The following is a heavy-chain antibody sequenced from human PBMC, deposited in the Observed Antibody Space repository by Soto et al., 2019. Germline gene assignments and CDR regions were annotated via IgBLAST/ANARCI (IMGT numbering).Heavy chain of an antibody. CDR1: GFTVSSNY. J-gene: IGHJ4*02. CDR2: FNRCGNT. Sequence: PGGSLRLSCAASGFTVSSNYMSWVRQAPGKGLEWVSIFNRCGNTYYADFVMGRFTIYRDNSKNMLYLQMDSLRAEDTAVYYCAREFAPGSPNYDYWGLGTLVTVSS. V-gene: IGHV3-53*01. D-gene: IGHD3-10*01. CDR3: AREFAPGSPNYDY.